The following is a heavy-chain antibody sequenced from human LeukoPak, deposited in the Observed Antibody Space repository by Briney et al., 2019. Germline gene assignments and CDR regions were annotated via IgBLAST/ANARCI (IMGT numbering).Heavy chain of an antibody. D-gene: IGHD5-24*01. Sequence: PGGSLRLSCAASGFTFSSYEMNWVRQAPGKGLEWVSSISSSSSYIYYADSVKGRFTISRDNAKNSLYLQMNSLRAEDTAVYYCAREGDGYNLLGDYYYGMDVWGQGTTVTVSS. CDR3: AREGDGYNLLGDYYYGMDV. V-gene: IGHV3-21*01. CDR1: GFTFSSYE. CDR2: ISSSSSYI. J-gene: IGHJ6*02.